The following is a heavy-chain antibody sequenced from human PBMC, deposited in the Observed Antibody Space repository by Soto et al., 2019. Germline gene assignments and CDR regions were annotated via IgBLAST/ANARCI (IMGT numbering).Heavy chain of an antibody. CDR2: IYPGDSDT. D-gene: IGHD6-6*01. V-gene: IGHV5-51*01. CDR1: GYSSTSYW. J-gene: IGHJ6*02. CDR3: AGPSIAGYYYYGMDV. Sequence: GESLKISCKGSGYSSTSYWIGWVRQMPGKGLEWMGIIYPGDSDTRYSPSFQGQVTISADKSISTAYLQWSSLKASDTAMYCCAGPSIAGYYYYGMDVWGQGTTVTVSS.